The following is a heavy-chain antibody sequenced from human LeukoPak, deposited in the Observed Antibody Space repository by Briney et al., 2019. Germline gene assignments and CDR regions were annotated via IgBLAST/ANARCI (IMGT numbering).Heavy chain of an antibody. Sequence: ASVKVSCKASGYIFSSHGISWVRQAPGEGLEWMGWITTYKGNIAYAQEFQGRVTMTEDTSTDTAYMELSSLRSEDTAVYYCATVGVEMATIGAGFDYWGQGTLVTVSS. CDR3: ATVGVEMATIGAGFDY. V-gene: IGHV1-18*01. J-gene: IGHJ4*02. D-gene: IGHD5-24*01. CDR2: ITTYKGNI. CDR1: GYIFSSHG.